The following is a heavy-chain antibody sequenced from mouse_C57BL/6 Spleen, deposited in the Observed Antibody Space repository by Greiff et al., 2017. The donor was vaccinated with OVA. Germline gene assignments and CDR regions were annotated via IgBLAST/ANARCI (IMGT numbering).Heavy chain of an antibody. CDR1: GFTFSSYA. Sequence: VKLVESGGGLVKPGGSLKLSCAASGFTFSSYAMSWVRQTPEKRLEWVATISDGGSYTYYPDNVKGRFTISRDNAKNNLYLQMSHLKSEDTAMYYCARGVLGFDYWGQGTTLTVSS. D-gene: IGHD4-1*01. CDR3: ARGVLGFDY. V-gene: IGHV5-4*03. J-gene: IGHJ2*01. CDR2: ISDGGSYT.